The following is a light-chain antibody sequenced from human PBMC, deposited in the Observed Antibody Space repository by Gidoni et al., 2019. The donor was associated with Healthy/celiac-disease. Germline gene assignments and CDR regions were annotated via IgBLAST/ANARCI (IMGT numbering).Light chain of an antibody. Sequence: EIALPLSPGTLSLFPGERATLSCGARQSVSSSYLAWYQQKPGQAPRLLIYGASSRATGIPDRFSGSGSGTDFTLTISRLEPEDFAVYYCQQYGSSPLTFGGGTKVEIK. CDR2: GAS. V-gene: IGKV3-20*01. CDR3: QQYGSSPLT. J-gene: IGKJ4*01. CDR1: QSVSSSY.